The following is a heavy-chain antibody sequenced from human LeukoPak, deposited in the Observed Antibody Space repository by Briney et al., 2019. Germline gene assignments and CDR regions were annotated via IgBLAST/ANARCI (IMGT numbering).Heavy chain of an antibody. CDR2: ISGSGGST. V-gene: IGHV3-23*01. Sequence: GGSLRLSCAASGFTVSSNYMSWVRQAPGKGLEWVSAISGSGGSTYYADSVKGRFTISRDNSKNTLYLQMNSLRAEDTAVYYCAKSGDCTNGVCYPWAFDYWGQGTLVTVSS. D-gene: IGHD2-8*01. J-gene: IGHJ4*02. CDR1: GFTVSSNY. CDR3: AKSGDCTNGVCYPWAFDY.